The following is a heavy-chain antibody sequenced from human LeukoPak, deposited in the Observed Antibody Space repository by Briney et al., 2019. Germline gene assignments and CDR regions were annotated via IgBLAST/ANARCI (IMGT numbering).Heavy chain of an antibody. CDR1: GFTFSTYA. V-gene: IGHV3-7*01. CDR2: IKPDGSDK. Sequence: PGGSLRLSCAASGFTFSTYAMSWVRQAPGKGLEWLANIKPDGSDKYYVDSVKGRFTISRDNAKNSLYLQMSSLGAEDTAVYYCARRDTPSKWYYYIDVWGKGTTVRVSS. J-gene: IGHJ6*03. CDR3: ARRDTPSKWYYYIDV. D-gene: IGHD2-15*01.